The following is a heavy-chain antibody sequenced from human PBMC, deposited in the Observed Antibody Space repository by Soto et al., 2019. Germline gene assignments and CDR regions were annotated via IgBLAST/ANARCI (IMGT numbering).Heavy chain of an antibody. D-gene: IGHD5-12*01. CDR1: GGSFSGYY. CDR3: ARLGVVQPRDGYNFDYFDY. Sequence: PSETLSLTCAVYGGSFSGYYWSWIRQPPGKGLEWIREINHSGSTNYNTYLKSRVTISVDTSKNQFSLKLSSVTAADTAVYYCARLGVVQPRDGYNFDYFDYWGQGTLVTVS. J-gene: IGHJ4*02. V-gene: IGHV4-34*01. CDR2: INHSGST.